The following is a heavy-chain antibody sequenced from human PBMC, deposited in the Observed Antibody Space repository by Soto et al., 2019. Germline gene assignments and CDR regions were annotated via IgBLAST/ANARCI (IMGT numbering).Heavy chain of an antibody. CDR3: ARGPSGDKVHY. CDR2: IFDSGTT. V-gene: IGHV4-30-4*08. J-gene: IGHJ4*02. D-gene: IGHD7-27*01. CDR1: GGSISSRRSYY. Sequence: SETLSLTCTVSGGSISSRRSYYWGWIRQPPGEGLEWIGHIFDSGTTYTNPSLRSQVAISLDTSKNHFSLTLSSVTAADTAVYYCARGPSGDKVHYWGQGALVTVS.